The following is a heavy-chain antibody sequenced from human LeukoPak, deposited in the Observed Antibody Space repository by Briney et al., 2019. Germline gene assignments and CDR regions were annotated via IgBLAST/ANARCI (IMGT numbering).Heavy chain of an antibody. CDR2: MNPNSGNT. D-gene: IGHD1-26*01. CDR1: GYTFTSYD. Sequence: ASVKVSCKASGYTFTSYDINWVRQATGQGLEWMGWMNPNSGNTGYAQGFQGRVTMSRNTSISTAYMELSSLRSEDTAVYYCASSIGGSYHSRWGQGTLVTVSS. J-gene: IGHJ4*02. CDR3: ASSIGGSYHSR. V-gene: IGHV1-8*01.